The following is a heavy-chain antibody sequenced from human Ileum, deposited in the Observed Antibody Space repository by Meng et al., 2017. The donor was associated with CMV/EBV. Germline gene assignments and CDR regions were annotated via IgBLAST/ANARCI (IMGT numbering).Heavy chain of an antibody. CDR1: GASIRSYC. CDR3: ARDVIRDDTGSWFDP. D-gene: IGHD3-9*01. CDR2: FTARGNT. J-gene: IGHJ5*02. V-gene: IGHV4-4*07. Sequence: QVRVQESGPGLWRRSRTPSRTCTVSGASIRSYCCSWIRQPAGKGLEWIGRFTARGNTNYNPSLKSRVTMSLDTSLNQFSLRLNSVTAADTAVYYCARDVIRDDTGSWFDPWGQGTLVTVSS.